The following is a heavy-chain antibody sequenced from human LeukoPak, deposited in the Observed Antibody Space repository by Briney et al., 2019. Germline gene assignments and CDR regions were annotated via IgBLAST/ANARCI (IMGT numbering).Heavy chain of an antibody. CDR2: IYTSGST. D-gene: IGHD3-9*01. CDR1: GDSIGTYY. V-gene: IGHV4-4*07. J-gene: IGHJ6*03. Sequence: PSETLSLTCTVSGDSIGTYYWSWIRQPAGKGLEWIGRIYTSGSTNYSPSLKSRVTMSIDTSKNQFSLKLSSVAAADTAVYYCARDRPGPGGHYDILTGYDYYYSMDVWGKGTTVTISS. CDR3: ARDRPGPGGHYDILTGYDYYYSMDV.